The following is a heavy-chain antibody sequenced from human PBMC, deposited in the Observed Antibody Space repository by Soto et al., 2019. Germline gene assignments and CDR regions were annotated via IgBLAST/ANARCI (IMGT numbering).Heavy chain of an antibody. CDR1: GYTFTGQY. Sequence: QVQLVQSGAEVRKPGASVKVSCKASGYTFTGQYLHWARQAPGEGLQWMGWINPSSGGTRYSQYFQGRVTMTRDTSISIAYMEMSSLTSDDTAIYYFASDLSTSSFGGSFDLWGQGTMVTVSS. CDR3: ASDLSTSSFGGSFDL. D-gene: IGHD3-16*01. CDR2: INPSSGGT. J-gene: IGHJ3*01. V-gene: IGHV1-2*02.